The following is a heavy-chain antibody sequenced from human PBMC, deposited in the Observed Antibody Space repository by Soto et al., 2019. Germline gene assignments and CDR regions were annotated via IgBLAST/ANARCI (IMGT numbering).Heavy chain of an antibody. V-gene: IGHV1-18*01. CDR1: GYTFTSYG. CDR2: ISGYNGNT. Sequence: QVQLVQSGAEVKKPGASVKVSCKASGYTFTSYGISWVRQAPGQGLEWMGWISGYNGNTNYAQRLQGRVTMTTDTSTSTAYMELRSLRSDDTAVYYCARDRANPIDILIGFKYWGQGALVTVSS. CDR3: ARDRANPIDILIGFKY. D-gene: IGHD3-9*01. J-gene: IGHJ4*02.